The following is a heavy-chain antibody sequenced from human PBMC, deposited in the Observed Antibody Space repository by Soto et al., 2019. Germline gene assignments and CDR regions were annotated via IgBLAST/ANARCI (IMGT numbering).Heavy chain of an antibody. D-gene: IGHD2-2*02. CDR1: GASVNTYS. Sequence: SETLSLTCTVSGASVNTYSWSWIRQPAWRGLEWIGRIYTSASTNYSPSLKGRVTLSADTSKNQVSLKLTSVTAADTAIYYCAKDREGGYNFYYGMDVWGQGATVTVSS. J-gene: IGHJ6*02. CDR2: IYTSAST. V-gene: IGHV4-4*07. CDR3: AKDREGGYNFYYGMDV.